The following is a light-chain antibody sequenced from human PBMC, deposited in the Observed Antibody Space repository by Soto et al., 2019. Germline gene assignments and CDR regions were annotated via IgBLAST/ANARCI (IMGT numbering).Light chain of an antibody. V-gene: IGLV6-57*04. J-gene: IGLJ3*02. CDR2: EDN. CDR3: QSYDSRNLWV. CDR1: SGSIASNY. Sequence: NFMLTQPHSVSESPGKTVTISCTRSSGSIASNYVQWYQQRPGSAPTTVIYEDNQRPSGVPDRFSGSIDSSSNSASLTIAGLKTEDEADYCSQSYDSRNLWVFGGGTKLTVL.